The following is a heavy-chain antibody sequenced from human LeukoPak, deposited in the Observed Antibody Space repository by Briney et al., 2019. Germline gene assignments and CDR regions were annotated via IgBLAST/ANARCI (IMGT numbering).Heavy chain of an antibody. CDR3: AGDSSGWFYYYYGMDV. CDR1: GFPLSCLA. D-gene: IGHD6-19*01. J-gene: IGHJ6*02. Sequence: GSLKLSCGASGFPLSCLAMDWVRQGSSKGLGWVAVILYDGSNKYYADSVKGRFTISRDNSKNTLYLQMNSLRAEDTAVYYCAGDSSGWFYYYYGMDVWGQGTTVTVSS. V-gene: IGHV3-30*04. CDR2: ILYDGSNK.